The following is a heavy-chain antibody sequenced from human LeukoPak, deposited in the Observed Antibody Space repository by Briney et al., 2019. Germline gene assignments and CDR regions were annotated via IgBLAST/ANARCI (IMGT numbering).Heavy chain of an antibody. CDR1: GYTFTGYY. Sequence: GASVKVSCKASGYTFTGYYMHWVRQAPGQGLEWMGWINPNSGGTNYAQKFQGRVTMTRDTSIGTAYMELSRLRSDDTAVYYCARDIAAAGDNWFDPWGQGTLVTVSS. V-gene: IGHV1-2*02. CDR3: ARDIAAAGDNWFDP. D-gene: IGHD6-13*01. J-gene: IGHJ5*02. CDR2: INPNSGGT.